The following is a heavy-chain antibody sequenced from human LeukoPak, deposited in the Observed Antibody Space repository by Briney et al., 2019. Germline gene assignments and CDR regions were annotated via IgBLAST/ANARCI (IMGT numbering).Heavy chain of an antibody. D-gene: IGHD6-25*01. CDR1: GAFSSRYY. V-gene: IGHV4-59*12. J-gene: IGHJ4*02. Sequence: SETLSLTCSVSGAFSSRYYWSWVRQPLGKGLEWLGYIFYSAHSNYHPSLTSRISMSVDTSKTQFSVELTSVTAADTAVYYCARIDPLGFFDQWGPGTLVTVSS. CDR3: ARIDPLGFFDQ. CDR2: IFYSAHS.